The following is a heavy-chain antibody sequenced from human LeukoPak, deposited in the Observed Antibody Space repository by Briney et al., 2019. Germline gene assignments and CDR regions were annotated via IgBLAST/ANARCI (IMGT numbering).Heavy chain of an antibody. V-gene: IGHV4-59*08. Sequence: SETLSLPCTVSGGSISSYYWSWIRQPPGKGLEWIGYIYYSGSTNYNPSLKSRVTISVDTSKNQFSLKLSSVTAADTAVYYCARQYDILTGYPYYFDYWGQGTLVTVSS. J-gene: IGHJ4*02. CDR2: IYYSGST. CDR1: GGSISSYY. CDR3: ARQYDILTGYPYYFDY. D-gene: IGHD3-9*01.